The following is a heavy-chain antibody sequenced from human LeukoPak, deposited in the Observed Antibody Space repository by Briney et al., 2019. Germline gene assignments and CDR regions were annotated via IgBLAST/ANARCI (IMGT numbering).Heavy chain of an antibody. CDR2: FDPEDGET. Sequence: ASVKVSCKVSGYTLTELSMHWVRQAPGKGLEWMGGFDPEDGETIYAQKFQGRVTMAEDTSTDTAYMELSSLRSEDTAVSYCARDPLSWEIRGWDDGYDVRGQGTMVTVSS. V-gene: IGHV1-24*01. CDR1: GYTLTELS. J-gene: IGHJ3*01. CDR3: ARDPLSWEIRGWDDGYDV. D-gene: IGHD1-26*01.